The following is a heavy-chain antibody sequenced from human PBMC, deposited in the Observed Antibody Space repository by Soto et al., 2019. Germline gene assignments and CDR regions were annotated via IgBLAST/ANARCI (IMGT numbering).Heavy chain of an antibody. CDR1: GGSISGYY. CDR2: IYYSGST. Sequence: PSEPLSLTCTVSGGSISGYYWSWIRQPPGEGLEWLGYIYYSGSTNYNPSLKSRVTISLDTSKNQFSLNLSSVTAADTAVYYCAREITYCANGVCSASNWFDPWGQGTLVTVSS. D-gene: IGHD2-8*01. J-gene: IGHJ5*02. V-gene: IGHV4-59*01. CDR3: AREITYCANGVCSASNWFDP.